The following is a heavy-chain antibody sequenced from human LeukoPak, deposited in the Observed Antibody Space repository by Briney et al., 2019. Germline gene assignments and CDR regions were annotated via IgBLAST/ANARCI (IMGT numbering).Heavy chain of an antibody. J-gene: IGHJ4*02. V-gene: IGHV5-51*01. D-gene: IGHD2-21*02. CDR3: AIPPGYCGNDCSFDH. CDR1: GSRFSNYW. CDR2: IYPGDYEP. Sequence: GESLKISCEGSGSRFSNYWIGWVRQMPGKGLEWMGIIYPGDYEPRYSPSFQGLVTISVDKSISTAYLQWSSLKASDTAMYYCAIPPGYCGNDCSFDHWGQGTLVTVSS.